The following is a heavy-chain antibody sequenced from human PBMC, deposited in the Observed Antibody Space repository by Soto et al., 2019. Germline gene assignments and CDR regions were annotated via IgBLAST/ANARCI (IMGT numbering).Heavy chain of an antibody. J-gene: IGHJ3*02. Sequence: GGSLRLSCAASGFTFSSYWMSWVRQAPGKGLEWVANIKQDGSEKYYVDSVKGRFTISRDNAKNSLYLQMNSLRAEETAVYYCARRVTTVTRDAFDIWGQGTMVTVSS. V-gene: IGHV3-7*01. CDR2: IKQDGSEK. CDR3: ARRVTTVTRDAFDI. CDR1: GFTFSSYW. D-gene: IGHD4-17*01.